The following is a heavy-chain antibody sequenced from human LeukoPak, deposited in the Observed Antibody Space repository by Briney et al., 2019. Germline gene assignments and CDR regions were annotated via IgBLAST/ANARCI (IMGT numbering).Heavy chain of an antibody. CDR2: INPNSGGT. J-gene: IGHJ6*03. D-gene: IGHD2-2*01. Sequence: ASVKVSCKASGYTFTGYYMHWVRQAPGQGLEWMGWINPNSGGTNYAQKFQGRVTMTRDTSISTAYMELSRLRSDDTAVYYCARGISSSYVFDMDVWGKGSTVTVSS. CDR1: GYTFTGYY. CDR3: ARGISSSYVFDMDV. V-gene: IGHV1-2*02.